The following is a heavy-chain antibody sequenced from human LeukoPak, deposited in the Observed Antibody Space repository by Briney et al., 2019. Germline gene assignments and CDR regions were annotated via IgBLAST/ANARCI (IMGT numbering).Heavy chain of an antibody. CDR2: IIPIFGTA. CDR1: GGTFSSYA. CDR3: AREGYCSSTSCQNFDY. V-gene: IGHV1-69*01. J-gene: IGHJ4*02. D-gene: IGHD2-2*01. Sequence: ASVKVSCKASGGTFSSYAISWVRQAPGQGLEWMGGIIPIFGTANYAQKFQGRVTITADESTSTAYMELSSLRSEDTAVYYCAREGYCSSTSCQNFDYWDQGTLVTVSS.